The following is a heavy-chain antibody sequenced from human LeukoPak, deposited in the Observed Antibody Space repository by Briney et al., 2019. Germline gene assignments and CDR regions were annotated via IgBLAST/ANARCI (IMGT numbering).Heavy chain of an antibody. CDR1: GGSISSYY. V-gene: IGHV4-59*08. CDR3: ARLGYCSGGSCYPEYYFDY. CDR2: IYYSGST. D-gene: IGHD2-15*01. J-gene: IGHJ4*02. Sequence: SETLSLTCTVSGGSISSYYWSWIRRPPGKGLEWIGYIYYSGSTNYNPSLKSRVAISVDTSKNQFSLKLSSVTAADTAVYYCARLGYCSGGSCYPEYYFDYWGQGTLVTVSS.